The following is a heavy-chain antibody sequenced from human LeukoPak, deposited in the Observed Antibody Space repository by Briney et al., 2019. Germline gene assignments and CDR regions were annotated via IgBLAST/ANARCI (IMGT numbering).Heavy chain of an antibody. V-gene: IGHV3-21*01. CDR2: ISSSSSYI. J-gene: IGHJ3*02. CDR1: GFTFSSYS. Sequence: GGSLRLSCAASGFTFSSYSMNWVRQAPGKGLECVSSISSSSSYIYYADSVKGRFTISRDNAKNSLYLQMNSLRAEDTAVYYCARDGYCSSTSCYNAFDIWGQGTMVAVSS. D-gene: IGHD2-2*02. CDR3: ARDGYCSSTSCYNAFDI.